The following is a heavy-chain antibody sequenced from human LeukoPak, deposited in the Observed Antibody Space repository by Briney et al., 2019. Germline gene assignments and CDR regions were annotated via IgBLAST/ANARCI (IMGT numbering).Heavy chain of an antibody. Sequence: SEALSLTCTVSGGSISSYYWSWIRQPAGKGLEWIGRIYTSGSTNYNPSLKSRVTMSVDTSKNQFSLKLSSVTAADTAVYYCARDRRSTTVTTGGWFDPWGQGTLVTVSS. J-gene: IGHJ5*02. D-gene: IGHD4-17*01. CDR1: GGSISSYY. CDR3: ARDRRSTTVTTGGWFDP. V-gene: IGHV4-4*07. CDR2: IYTSGST.